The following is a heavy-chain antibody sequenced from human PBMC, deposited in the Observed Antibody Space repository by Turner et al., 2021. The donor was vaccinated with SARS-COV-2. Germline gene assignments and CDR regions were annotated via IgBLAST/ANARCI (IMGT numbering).Heavy chain of an antibody. V-gene: IGHV4-39*01. CDR1: GGSISSSSYY. CDR2: IYYSGST. Sequence: QLQLQESGPGLVKPSETLSLTCTVPGGSISSSSYYWGWIRQPPGKGLEWIGSIYYSGSTYYNPSLNSRVTISVDTSKNQFYLKLSSVTAADTAVYYCARLDYDSSGYYSSGFDYWGQGTLVTVSS. CDR3: ARLDYDSSGYYSSGFDY. J-gene: IGHJ4*02. D-gene: IGHD3-22*01.